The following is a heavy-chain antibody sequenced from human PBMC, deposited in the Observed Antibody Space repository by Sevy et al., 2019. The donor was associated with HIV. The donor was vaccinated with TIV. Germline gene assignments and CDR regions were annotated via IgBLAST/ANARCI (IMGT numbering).Heavy chain of an antibody. CDR1: GYTFTNYG. D-gene: IGHD3-10*01. CDR3: ARVDYLAHDSGTDWFDP. V-gene: IGHV1-8*01. J-gene: IGHJ5*02. CDR2: ISRNSGDA. Sequence: ASVKVSCKASGYTFTNYGVNWVRQAPGQGLEWMGWISRNSGDAGYAQKFQGRVTMTRDNSITTAYMELSGLTSEDTAVYYCARVDYLAHDSGTDWFDPWGRGTLVTVSS.